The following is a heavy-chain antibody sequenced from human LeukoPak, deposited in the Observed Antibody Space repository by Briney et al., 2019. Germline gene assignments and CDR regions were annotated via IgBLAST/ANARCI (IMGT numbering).Heavy chain of an antibody. Sequence: PSETLSLTCAVYGGSFSGYYWSWIRQPPGKGLEWIGEINHSGSTNYNPSLKSRVTISVDTSKNQFSLKLSSVTAADTAVYYCARHGYGDIRIPFDYWGQGTLVTVSS. CDR3: ARHGYGDIRIPFDY. D-gene: IGHD4-17*01. J-gene: IGHJ4*02. V-gene: IGHV4-34*01. CDR2: INHSGST. CDR1: GGSFSGYY.